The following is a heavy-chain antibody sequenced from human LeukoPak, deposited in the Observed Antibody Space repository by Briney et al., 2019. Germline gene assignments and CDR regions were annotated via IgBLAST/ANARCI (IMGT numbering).Heavy chain of an antibody. CDR2: IDPSGTT. J-gene: IGHJ6*03. CDR1: GGSISSGGYY. CDR3: AREPDYYYYMDV. V-gene: IGHV4-31*03. Sequence: PSETLSLTCTVSGGSISSGGYYWSWIRQHPERGLEWIGEIDPSGTTNYNPSLKSRVTISGDTSKNQFSLNLTSVTAADTAVYYCAREPDYYYYMDVWGKGTTVTVSS.